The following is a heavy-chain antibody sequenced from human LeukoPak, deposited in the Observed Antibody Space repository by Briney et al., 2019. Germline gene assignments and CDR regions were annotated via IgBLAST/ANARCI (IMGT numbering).Heavy chain of an antibody. D-gene: IGHD3-22*01. Sequence: SETLSLTCSVSGGSISSGYYYWSWIRQSPGKGLEWIGYIYYSGSTNYNPSLKSRVTISVDTSKNQFSLKLSSVTAADTAVYYCARGVPDSSGYYFDYWGQGTLVTVSS. CDR2: IYYSGST. J-gene: IGHJ4*02. CDR1: GGSISSGYYY. V-gene: IGHV4-61*01. CDR3: ARGVPDSSGYYFDY.